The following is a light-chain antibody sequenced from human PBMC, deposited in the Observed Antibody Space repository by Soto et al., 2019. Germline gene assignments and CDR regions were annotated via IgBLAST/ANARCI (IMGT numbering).Light chain of an antibody. CDR1: QDINNY. CDR2: DAS. J-gene: IGKJ2*01. CDR3: QHYDNLPYT. V-gene: IGKV1-33*01. Sequence: DIQMTQSPSSLSASVGDRVTITCQASQDINNYLNWYQQKPGKAPKLLIYDASNLEPGVPSRFSASGSGTDFTFTINSLQPEDIATYFCQHYDNLPYTFGQGTKLEIK.